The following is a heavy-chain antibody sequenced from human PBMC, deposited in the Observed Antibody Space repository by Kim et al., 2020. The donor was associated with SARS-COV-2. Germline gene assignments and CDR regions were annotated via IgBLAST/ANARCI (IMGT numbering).Heavy chain of an antibody. CDR3: ASLGASVDY. V-gene: IGHV3-48*01. J-gene: IGHJ4*02. CDR2: SSTI. Sequence: SSTISYADSVKGQFTISRENAKNSLYLQMNGLRAEDTAVYYCASLGASVDYWGQGTLVTVSS. D-gene: IGHD1-26*01.